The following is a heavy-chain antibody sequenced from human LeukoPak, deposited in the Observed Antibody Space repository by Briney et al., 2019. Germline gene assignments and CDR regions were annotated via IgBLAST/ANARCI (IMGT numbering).Heavy chain of an antibody. CDR3: ATPLTMRDLDFQH. CDR2: LYPGHSHT. D-gene: IGHD3-22*01. J-gene: IGHJ1*01. V-gene: IGHV5-51*01. Sequence: LYPGHSHTRYPPSFQGQVTISADKSISTAYLQWSSLKASDTAMYYCATPLTMRDLDFQHWGQGTLVTVSS.